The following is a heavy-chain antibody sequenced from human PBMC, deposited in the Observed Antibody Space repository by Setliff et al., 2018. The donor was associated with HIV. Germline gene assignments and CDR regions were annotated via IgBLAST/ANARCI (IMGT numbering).Heavy chain of an antibody. CDR1: GFTFSTYE. CDR3: APLGGSRFYFDY. J-gene: IGHJ4*02. CDR2: ISSSGSTI. D-gene: IGHD3-3*01. V-gene: IGHV3-48*03. Sequence: PGGSLRLSCAASGFTFSTYEMNWVRQAPGKGPEWVSYISSSGSTIYYADSVKGRFTISRDNAKNSLYLQMNSLRAEDTAVYYCAPLGGSRFYFDYWGQGTPVTVSS.